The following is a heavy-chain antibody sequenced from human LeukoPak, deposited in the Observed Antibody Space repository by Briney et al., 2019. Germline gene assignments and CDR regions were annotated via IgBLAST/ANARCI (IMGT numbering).Heavy chain of an antibody. J-gene: IGHJ4*02. D-gene: IGHD3-10*01. CDR2: IKQDGSEK. Sequence: QPGGSLRLSCAAPGFTFSNYWMSWVRQAPGKGLEWVANIKQDGSEKYYVDSVKGRFTISRDNAKNSLYLQMNSLRAEDTAVYYCARWGGGFDYWGQGTLVTVSS. CDR1: GFTFSNYW. CDR3: ARWGGGFDY. V-gene: IGHV3-7*01.